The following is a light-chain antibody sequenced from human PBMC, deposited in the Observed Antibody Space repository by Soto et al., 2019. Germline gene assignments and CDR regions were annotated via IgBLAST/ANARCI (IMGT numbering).Light chain of an antibody. CDR1: QSVSSN. CDR3: QQYNNWHPLT. J-gene: IGKJ4*01. Sequence: EIVMTQSPATLSVSLGERATLSCRASQSVSSNLAWYQQKPGQAPRLLIYGASTRATGIPARFSGSGSGTEFTLTISSLQSGDFAVYYCQQYNNWHPLTFGGGTKVEIK. V-gene: IGKV3-15*01. CDR2: GAS.